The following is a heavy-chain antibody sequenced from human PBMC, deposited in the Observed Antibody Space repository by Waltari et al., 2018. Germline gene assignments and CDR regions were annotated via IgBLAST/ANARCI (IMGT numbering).Heavy chain of an antibody. CDR3: AREEVYCSGGSCYSLYGWFDT. Sequence: QEQLQQWGAGLLKPSETLSLTCAVYGGSFSGYYWSWIRQPPGQGLEWIGEINHSGSTNYNPSLKSRVTISVDTSKNQFSLKLSSVTAADTAVYYCAREEVYCSGGSCYSLYGWFDTWGQGTLVTVSS. V-gene: IGHV4-34*01. CDR1: GGSFSGYY. D-gene: IGHD2-15*01. CDR2: INHSGST. J-gene: IGHJ5*02.